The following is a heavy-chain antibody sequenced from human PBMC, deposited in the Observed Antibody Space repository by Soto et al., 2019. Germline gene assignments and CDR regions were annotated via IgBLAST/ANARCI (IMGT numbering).Heavy chain of an antibody. D-gene: IGHD5-18*01. CDR3: VRDLAHGYTGNV. V-gene: IGHV4-30-4*08. Sequence: SETLSLTCSVSGAIVTSGENYWSWVRQPPGKGLEWIGYIYDSGVTNYTPALKSRVTLSLDRPNNEVSLKLRSVTAADTAVYFCVRDLAHGYTGNVWRHRTLVTVSS. CDR2: IYDSGVT. CDR1: GAIVTSGENY. J-gene: IGHJ3*01.